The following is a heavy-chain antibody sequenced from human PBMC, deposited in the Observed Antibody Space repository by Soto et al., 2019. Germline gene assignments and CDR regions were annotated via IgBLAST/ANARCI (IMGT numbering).Heavy chain of an antibody. CDR2: IYHSGST. D-gene: IGHD3-10*01. Sequence: QVQLQESGPGLVKPSGTLSLTCAVSGGSISSSNWWSWVRQPPGKGLEWIGEIYHSGSTNHNPSLKSRVTISVDKSKNQFSLKLSSVTAADTAVYYWARSLLTQHYGSGSANYWGQGTLVTVSS. V-gene: IGHV4-4*02. CDR3: ARSLLTQHYGSGSANY. J-gene: IGHJ4*02. CDR1: GGSISSSNW.